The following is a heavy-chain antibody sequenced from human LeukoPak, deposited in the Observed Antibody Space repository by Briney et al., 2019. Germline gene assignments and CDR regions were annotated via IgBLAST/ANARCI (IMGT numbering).Heavy chain of an antibody. Sequence: GGSLRLSCAASGFTFSSYGMHWVRQAPGKGLEWVSGINWNGGSTGYADSVKGRFTISRDNAKNSLYLQMNSLRAEDTALYYCAREGYYDSSGYLDYWGQGTLVTVSS. CDR2: INWNGGST. CDR1: GFTFSSYG. CDR3: AREGYYDSSGYLDY. D-gene: IGHD3-22*01. V-gene: IGHV3-20*04. J-gene: IGHJ4*02.